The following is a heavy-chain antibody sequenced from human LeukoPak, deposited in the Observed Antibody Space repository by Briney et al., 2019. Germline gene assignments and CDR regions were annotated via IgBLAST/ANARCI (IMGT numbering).Heavy chain of an antibody. Sequence: GGSLRLSCAASGFTFSSYWVSWVRQAPGKGLEWVANIKQDGSEKYYVDSVKGRFTISRDNSKNTLYLQMNSLRAEDTAVYYCAKFRYYDFWSGSPNWFDPWGQGTLVTVSS. V-gene: IGHV3-7*03. J-gene: IGHJ5*02. CDR3: AKFRYYDFWSGSPNWFDP. CDR2: IKQDGSEK. CDR1: GFTFSSYW. D-gene: IGHD3-3*01.